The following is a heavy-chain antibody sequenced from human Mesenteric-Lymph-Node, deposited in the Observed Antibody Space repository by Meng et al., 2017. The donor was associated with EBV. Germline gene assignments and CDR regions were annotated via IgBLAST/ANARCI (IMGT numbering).Heavy chain of an antibody. CDR1: GYTFTSYV. CDR3: AREVSVGPTTRFDY. J-gene: IGHJ4*02. V-gene: IGHV1-18*01. D-gene: IGHD1-26*01. Sequence: QVQLVQSGAEVKKPXXXXKVXXKASGYTFTSYVINWVRQAPGQGLEWMGWISTYNGNTDYAQKLQGRVTMTTDTSTSTAYMELRSLRSDDTAVYYCAREVSVGPTTRFDYWGQGTLVTVSS. CDR2: ISTYNGNT.